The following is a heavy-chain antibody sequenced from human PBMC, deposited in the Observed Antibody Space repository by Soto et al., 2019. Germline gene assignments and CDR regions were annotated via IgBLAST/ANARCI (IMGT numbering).Heavy chain of an antibody. CDR2: IYYSGST. CDR1: GGSISSGGYY. CDR3: AVSPRQLVRQYYFDY. Sequence: SETLSLTCTVSGGSISSGGYYWSWIRQHPGKGLEWIGYIYYSGSTYYNPSLKSRVTISVDTSKNQFSLKLSSVTAADTAVYYCAVSPRQLVRQYYFDYWGQGTLVTVSS. V-gene: IGHV4-39*01. J-gene: IGHJ4*02. D-gene: IGHD6-6*01.